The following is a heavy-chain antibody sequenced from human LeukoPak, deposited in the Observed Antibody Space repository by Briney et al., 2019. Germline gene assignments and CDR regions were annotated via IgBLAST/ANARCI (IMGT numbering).Heavy chain of an antibody. CDR3: ATFNWFFDL. CDR1: GVSISTKY. J-gene: IGHJ2*01. V-gene: IGHV4-59*01. CDR2: IDNSGST. Sequence: RASETLSLTCTVSGVSISTKYWSWIRQSPGKGLQWIGYIDNSGSTKYNPYLKSRVSISVDTSKNHVSLELHSVTAADTALYYCATFNWFFDLWGRGTLVTVSS.